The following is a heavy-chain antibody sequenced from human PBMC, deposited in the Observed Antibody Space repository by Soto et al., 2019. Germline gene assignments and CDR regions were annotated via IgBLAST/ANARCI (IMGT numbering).Heavy chain of an antibody. V-gene: IGHV3-23*01. CDR3: TSPITMVRGVRPFDY. CDR1: GFTFSSYA. CDR2: ISGSGGST. Sequence: GGSLRLSCAASGFTFSSYAMSWVRQAPGKGLEWVSAISGSGGSTYYADSVKGRFTISRDNSKNTLYLQMNSLRAEDTAVYYCTSPITMVRGVRPFDYWGQGTLVTVSS. D-gene: IGHD3-10*01. J-gene: IGHJ4*02.